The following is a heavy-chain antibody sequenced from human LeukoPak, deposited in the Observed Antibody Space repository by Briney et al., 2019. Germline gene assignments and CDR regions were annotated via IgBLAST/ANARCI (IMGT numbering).Heavy chain of an antibody. CDR3: ARRYCSSTSCLIDY. D-gene: IGHD2-2*01. J-gene: IGHJ4*02. CDR2: ISYDGGNR. Sequence: GRSLRLSCAASGFTFSSYGMHWVRQAPGKGLEWVAVISYDGGNRYYADSVKGRFTISRDNSKNTLYLQMNSLRAEDTAVYYCARRYCSSTSCLIDYWGQGTLVTVSS. CDR1: GFTFSSYG. V-gene: IGHV3-33*01.